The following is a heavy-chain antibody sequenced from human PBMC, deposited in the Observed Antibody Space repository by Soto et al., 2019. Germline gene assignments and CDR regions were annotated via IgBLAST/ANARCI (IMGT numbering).Heavy chain of an antibody. D-gene: IGHD1-26*01. CDR2: IHHTGYT. CDR1: VSSISNDNW. Sequence: PSETLSLNCGVSVSSISNDNWWVCIRQPPGKGLEWIGYIHHTGYTYSNPALKSRLTMSVDTSKNQFSLRLSSVTAVDTAVYYCATKDNGKYFFDSWGQGALVTVSS. J-gene: IGHJ4*02. V-gene: IGHV4-28*01. CDR3: ATKDNGKYFFDS.